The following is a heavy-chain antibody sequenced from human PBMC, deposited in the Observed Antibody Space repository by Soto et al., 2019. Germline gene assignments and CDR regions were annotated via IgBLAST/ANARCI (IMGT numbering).Heavy chain of an antibody. CDR3: ARALYGSGSSYDY. CDR1: GFTFSSYS. V-gene: IGHV3-21*01. Sequence: VGSLSLSCAASGFTFSSYSMNLVRQAPGKGLEWVSSISSSSSYIYYADSVKGRFTISRDNAKNSLYLQMNSLRAEDTAVYYCARALYGSGSSYDYWGQGTLVTVSS. D-gene: IGHD3-10*01. J-gene: IGHJ4*02. CDR2: ISSSSSYI.